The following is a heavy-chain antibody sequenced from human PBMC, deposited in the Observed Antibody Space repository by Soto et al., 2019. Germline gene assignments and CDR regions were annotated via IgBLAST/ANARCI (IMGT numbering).Heavy chain of an antibody. CDR1: GGTFSSYA. D-gene: IGHD2-15*01. CDR2: IIPISGTA. V-gene: IGHV1-69*13. CDR3: ASAVVGNYYYYGMDV. Sequence: SVKVSCKASGGTFSSYAISWVRQAPGQGLEWMGGIIPISGTANYAQKFQGRVTITADESTSTAYMELSSLRSEDTAVYYCASAVVGNYYYYGMDVWGQGTTVTV. J-gene: IGHJ6*02.